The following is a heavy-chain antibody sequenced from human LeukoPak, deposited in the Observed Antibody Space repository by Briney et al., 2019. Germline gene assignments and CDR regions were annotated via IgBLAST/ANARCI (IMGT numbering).Heavy chain of an antibody. CDR3: ARDQGRMEVPHYYYGMDV. Sequence: GASVKVSCKASGYTFTGYYMHWVRQAPGQGLEWMGWINPNSGGTNYAQKFQGWVTMTRDTSISTAYMELSRLRSDDTAVYYCARDQGRMEVPHYYYGMDVWGQGTTVTVSS. D-gene: IGHD1-14*01. CDR2: INPNSGGT. J-gene: IGHJ6*02. CDR1: GYTFTGYY. V-gene: IGHV1-2*04.